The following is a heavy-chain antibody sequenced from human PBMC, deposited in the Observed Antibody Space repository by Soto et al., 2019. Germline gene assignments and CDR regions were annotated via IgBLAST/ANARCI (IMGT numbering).Heavy chain of an antibody. V-gene: IGHV3-30-3*01. Sequence: QVQLVESGGGVVQPGRSLRLSCAASGFTFSRYAMHWVRQAPGKGLEWVAVISYDGSNKYYADSVKGRFTISRDNSKNTLYLQMNSLRAEDTAVYYCARFLQYPYRGDPWGQGTLVTVSS. CDR2: ISYDGSNK. D-gene: IGHD4-4*01. J-gene: IGHJ5*02. CDR1: GFTFSRYA. CDR3: ARFLQYPYRGDP.